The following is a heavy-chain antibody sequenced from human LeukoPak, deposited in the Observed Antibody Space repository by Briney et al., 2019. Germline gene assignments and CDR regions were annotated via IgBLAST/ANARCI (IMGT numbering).Heavy chain of an antibody. V-gene: IGHV3-23*01. Sequence: PGGSLRLSCAASGFTFSTCSMSWVRQAPGKGLEWVSAISDSGGATYYADSVKGRFTISRDNSRNTLYLQMNSLRAEDTAVYYCAKHPFGNSDVDWFDPWGQGTLVTVSS. D-gene: IGHD2-21*01. J-gene: IGHJ5*02. CDR3: AKHPFGNSDVDWFDP. CDR2: ISDSGGAT. CDR1: GFTFSTCS.